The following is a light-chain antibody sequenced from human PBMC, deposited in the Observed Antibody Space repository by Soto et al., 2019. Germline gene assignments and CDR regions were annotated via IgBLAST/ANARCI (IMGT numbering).Light chain of an antibody. Sequence: IQMTQSQSSLSASVGDRVTITCRASQGIRSDLGWFQQKPGKAPKLLISAASILQSGVPSRFSGSGSGTDFTLTISSLQPEDFATYYCLQDYTYPWTFGQGTKVEIK. CDR3: LQDYTYPWT. CDR2: AAS. CDR1: QGIRSD. J-gene: IGKJ1*01. V-gene: IGKV1-6*01.